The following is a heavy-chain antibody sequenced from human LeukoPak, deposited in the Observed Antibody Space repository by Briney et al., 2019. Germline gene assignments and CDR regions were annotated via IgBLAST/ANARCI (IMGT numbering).Heavy chain of an antibody. J-gene: IGHJ4*02. V-gene: IGHV4-4*07. D-gene: IGHD2-15*01. CDR2: IYTSGST. CDR3: ARVDLRAAYFDY. Sequence: PSETLSLTCTVSGGSISSYYGSWIRQPAGKGLEWIGRIYTSGSTGYNPSLKSRVTMSVDTSKNQFSLKLSSVTAADTAVYYCARVDLRAAYFDYWGQGTLVTVSS. CDR1: GGSISSYY.